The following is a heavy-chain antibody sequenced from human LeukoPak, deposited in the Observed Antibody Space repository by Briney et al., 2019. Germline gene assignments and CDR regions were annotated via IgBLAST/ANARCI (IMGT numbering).Heavy chain of an antibody. Sequence: LPCPACGFSFRSYSMNGVRQPAGTGLEWVSCISSTSNFIFHAASVRGRFTISRDNTKNSLYLQMDSLRAEDTAVYYCARGGIITSYAFEIWGQGAMVTVSS. J-gene: IGHJ3*02. V-gene: IGHV3-21*01. CDR3: ARGGIITSYAFEI. CDR1: GFSFRSYS. D-gene: IGHD1-26*01. CDR2: ISSTSNFI.